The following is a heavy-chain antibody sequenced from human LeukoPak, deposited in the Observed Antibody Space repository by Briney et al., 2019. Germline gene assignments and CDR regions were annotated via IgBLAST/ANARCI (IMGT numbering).Heavy chain of an antibody. CDR1: GFAFSSQA. J-gene: IGHJ4*02. D-gene: IGHD6-19*01. V-gene: IGHV3-23*01. CDR3: PKDARRNSGWYFFDH. Sequence: PGGSLRLSCAASGFAFSSQAVRWVRQAPRGGLEWVSVIIDSSDLTYYSDSVNARFTISRDNSKNMLYLQMNSLRAEDTPLYFCPKDARRNSGWYFFDHWGQGTLVTVSS. CDR2: IIDSSDLT.